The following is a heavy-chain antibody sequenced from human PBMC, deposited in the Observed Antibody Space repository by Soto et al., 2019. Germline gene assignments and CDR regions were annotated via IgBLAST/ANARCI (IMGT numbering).Heavy chain of an antibody. CDR2: IYYSGST. J-gene: IGHJ4*02. D-gene: IGHD2-15*01. V-gene: IGHV4-31*03. CDR3: ARGTVVRRYFDY. Sequence: SETLSLTCTVSGGSISSGGYYWSWIRQHPGKGLEWIGYIYYSGSTYYNPSLKSRVTISVDTSKNQFSLKLSSVTAADTAVYYCARGTVVRRYFDYWGQGTLVTVSS. CDR1: GGSISSGGYY.